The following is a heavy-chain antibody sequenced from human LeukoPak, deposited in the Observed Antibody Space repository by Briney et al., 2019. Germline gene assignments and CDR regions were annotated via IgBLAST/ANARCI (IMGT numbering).Heavy chain of an antibody. D-gene: IGHD1-26*01. Sequence: GGSLRLSCAASGFTVSSNYMSWVRQAPGKGLEWVSVIYSGGSTYYADSVKGRFTISRDNAKNSPYLQMNSLRAEDTAVYYCASGSYFDYWGQGTLVTVSS. V-gene: IGHV3-53*01. CDR2: IYSGGST. J-gene: IGHJ4*02. CDR3: ASGSYFDY. CDR1: GFTVSSNY.